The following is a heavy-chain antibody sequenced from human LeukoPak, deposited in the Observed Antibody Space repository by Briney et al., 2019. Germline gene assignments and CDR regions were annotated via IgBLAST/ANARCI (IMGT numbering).Heavy chain of an antibody. CDR3: ARVVDVVSPLPGDTFWNGYYYG. V-gene: IGHV1-46*04. CDR2: IDPNRDST. Sequence: EASVKLSFTASGSIFTNSYIHWVRQAPGQGLEWMGIIDPNRDSTYYTQALQGRVTMTRDMSTSKIYMELNSQRPEDKAMYYCARVVDVVSPLPGDTFWNGYYYGWGQGTRVTVAS. J-gene: IGHJ4*02. CDR1: GSIFTNSY. D-gene: IGHD3-3*01.